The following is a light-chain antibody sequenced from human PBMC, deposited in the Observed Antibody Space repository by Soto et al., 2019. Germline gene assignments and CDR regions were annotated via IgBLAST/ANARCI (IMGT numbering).Light chain of an antibody. V-gene: IGLV2-14*01. CDR1: SSDVGAYIY. Sequence: QSVLTQPASVSGSPGQSITISCTGTSSDVGAYIYVSWHQHHPGKAPKVMIYEVTNRPSGVSDRFSGSESGNTASLTISGLQAEDEADYYCCSYTSSRTYVFGTGTKVT. CDR2: EVT. CDR3: CSYTSSRTYV. J-gene: IGLJ1*01.